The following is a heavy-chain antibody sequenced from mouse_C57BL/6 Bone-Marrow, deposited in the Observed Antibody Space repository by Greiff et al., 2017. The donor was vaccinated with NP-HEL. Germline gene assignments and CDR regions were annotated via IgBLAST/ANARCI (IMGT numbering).Heavy chain of an antibody. CDR2: IWSGGST. CDR3: ARNGNYSLYYAMDY. D-gene: IGHD2-1*01. CDR1: GFSLTSYG. V-gene: IGHV2-2*01. J-gene: IGHJ4*01. Sequence: QVHVKQSGPGLVQPSQSLSITCTVSGFSLTSYGVHWVRQSPGKGLEWLGVIWSGGSTDYNAAFISRLSISKDNSKSQVFFKMNSLQADDTAIYYCARNGNYSLYYAMDYWGQGTSVTVSS.